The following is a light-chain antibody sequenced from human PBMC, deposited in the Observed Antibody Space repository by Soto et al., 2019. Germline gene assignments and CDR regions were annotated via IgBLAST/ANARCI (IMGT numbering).Light chain of an antibody. CDR3: SSYTTSAPYV. CDR2: EVT. V-gene: IGLV2-14*01. CDR1: SSDVGAYNF. J-gene: IGLJ1*01. Sequence: QSVLAQPASVSGSPGQSITISCTGTSSDVGAYNFVSWYQHHPGRAPKLIIYEVTIRPSGVSNRFSGSKSGNTASLTISGLQAEDEADYYCSSYTTSAPYVFGSGTKCTVL.